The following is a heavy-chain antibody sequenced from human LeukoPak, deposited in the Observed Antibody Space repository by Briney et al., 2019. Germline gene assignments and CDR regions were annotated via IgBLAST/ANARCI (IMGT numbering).Heavy chain of an antibody. Sequence: GGSLRLSCASGFTLSGYNMNWVRQAPGKGLEWVASISASSSFIYYSDSVRGRFTISRDNPKKSLYLQMNNLRVEDTAVYFCAVAPELPGWFDPWGKGTLVTVSS. CDR1: GFTLSGYN. J-gene: IGHJ5*02. CDR3: AVAPELPGWFDP. CDR2: ISASSSFI. V-gene: IGHV3-21*01. D-gene: IGHD1-14*01.